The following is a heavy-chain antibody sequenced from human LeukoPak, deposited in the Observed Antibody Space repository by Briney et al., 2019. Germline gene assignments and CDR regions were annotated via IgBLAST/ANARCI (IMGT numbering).Heavy chain of an antibody. J-gene: IGHJ3*02. CDR3: AREGWDLNALDI. CDR1: GFTFSNYY. D-gene: IGHD1-26*01. Sequence: PGGSLRLSCAASGFTFSNYYMSWIRQAPGKGLVWVSYISSRSSNKEYADSVKGRFTICRDNSKNSLYLQMDSLRAEDSAIYYCAREGWDLNALDIWGQGTMVTVSP. V-gene: IGHV3-11*04. CDR2: ISSRSSNK.